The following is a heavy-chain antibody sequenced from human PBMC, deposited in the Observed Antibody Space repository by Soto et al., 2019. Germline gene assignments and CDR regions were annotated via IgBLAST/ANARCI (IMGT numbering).Heavy chain of an antibody. D-gene: IGHD2-2*01. J-gene: IGHJ3*01. CDR3: ASYMRLLDIVVVPAAPPIR. CDR1: GYSFTSYW. V-gene: IGHV5-51*01. CDR2: IYPGDSDT. Sequence: GESLKISCKGSGYSFTSYWIGWVRQMPGKGLEWMGIIYPGDSDTRYSPSFQGQVTISADKSISTAYLQWSSLKASDTAMYYCASYMRLLDIVVVPAAPPIRWGQGTMVTVSS.